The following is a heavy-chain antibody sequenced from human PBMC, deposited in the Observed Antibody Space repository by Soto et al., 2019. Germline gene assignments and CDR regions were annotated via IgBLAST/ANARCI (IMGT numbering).Heavy chain of an antibody. Sequence: GGSLRLSCAASGFTFSSYGMHWVRQAPGKGLEWVAVIWYDGSNKYYADSVKGRFTISRDNSKNTLYLQMNSLRAEDTAVYYCARDRRFLEWLGYMDVWGKGTTVTVSS. CDR3: ARDRRFLEWLGYMDV. CDR1: GFTFSSYG. J-gene: IGHJ6*03. V-gene: IGHV3-33*01. CDR2: IWYDGSNK. D-gene: IGHD3-3*01.